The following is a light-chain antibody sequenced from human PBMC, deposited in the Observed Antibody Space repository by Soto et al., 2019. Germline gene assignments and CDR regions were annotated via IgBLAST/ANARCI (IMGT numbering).Light chain of an antibody. Sequence: QSVLTQPPSVSGAPGQRVTISCTGSSSNIGAGYDVHWYQQLPGTAPQLLLYGNSNRPSGVPDRFSGSKSGTSASLAITGLQAEDEADYYCQSYDSSLSGSMVFGGGTKLTVL. CDR3: QSYDSSLSGSMV. J-gene: IGLJ2*01. V-gene: IGLV1-40*01. CDR1: SSNIGAGYD. CDR2: GNS.